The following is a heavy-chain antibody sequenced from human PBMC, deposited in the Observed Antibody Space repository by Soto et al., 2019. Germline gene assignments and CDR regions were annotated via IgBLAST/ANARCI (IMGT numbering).Heavy chain of an antibody. Sequence: QVQLQESGPGLVKPSQTLSLTCTVSGGSISSGGYYWSWIRQHPGKGLEWIGYIYYSGSTYYNPSLKRRVTISVDTSKNQFSLKLSSVTAADTAVYYCARSAEYYDFWSGYRPGAFDVAFDIWGQGTMVTVSS. J-gene: IGHJ3*02. CDR2: IYYSGST. CDR3: ARSAEYYDFWSGYRPGAFDVAFDI. D-gene: IGHD3-3*01. V-gene: IGHV4-31*03. CDR1: GGSISSGGYY.